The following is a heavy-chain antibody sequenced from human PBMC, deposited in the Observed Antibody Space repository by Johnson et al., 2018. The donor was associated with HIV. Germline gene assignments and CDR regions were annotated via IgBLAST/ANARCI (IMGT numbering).Heavy chain of an antibody. CDR1: GFTFSDYY. V-gene: IGHV3-11*04. D-gene: IGHD3-10*01. Sequence: QVQLVESGGGLVKPGGSLRLSCAASGFTFSDYYMSWIRQAPGKGLAWVSYISSRGSTIYYADSVKGRFTISRDNAKNSRYMQMNSRRAEDTAVYYCARARGVLLWFGELVDAFDIWGQGTMVTVSS. CDR3: ARARGVLLWFGELVDAFDI. CDR2: ISSRGSTI. J-gene: IGHJ3*02.